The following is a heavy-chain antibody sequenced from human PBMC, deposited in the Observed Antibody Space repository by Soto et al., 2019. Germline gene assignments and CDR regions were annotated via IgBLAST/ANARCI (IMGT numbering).Heavy chain of an antibody. Sequence: EVQLLESGGNLVQIGGSLRLSCAPSGFTFSTYAMSWVRQAPGKGLEWVSSIDYSGGSTFYAASVKGRFTISRDNSKSTLYLQMNSLRADDTAIYFCAKLLTEAGTGYWGQGTLVTVSS. CDR1: GFTFSTYA. D-gene: IGHD6-19*01. V-gene: IGHV3-23*01. CDR3: AKLLTEAGTGY. J-gene: IGHJ4*02. CDR2: IDYSGGST.